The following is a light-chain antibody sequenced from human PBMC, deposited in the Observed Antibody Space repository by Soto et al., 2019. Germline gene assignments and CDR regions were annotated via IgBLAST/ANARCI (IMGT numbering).Light chain of an antibody. CDR1: QRINTW. Sequence: DIQMTQSPSTLSASVGDRVTITCRASQRINTWLAWYQLKPGRAPKLLIYKASTLESGVSSRFSGSGSGTEFTLTISSLHPDDIATYSCQQYQTYSQFGQRTKMEIK. V-gene: IGKV1-5*03. J-gene: IGKJ1*01. CDR3: QQYQTYSQ. CDR2: KAS.